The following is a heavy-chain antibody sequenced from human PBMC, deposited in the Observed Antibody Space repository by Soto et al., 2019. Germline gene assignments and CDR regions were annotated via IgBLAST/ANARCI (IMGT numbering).Heavy chain of an antibody. D-gene: IGHD2-21*01. CDR3: ARLRIATNNYKWFDP. CDR1: GAALNGGNYY. Sequence: PSETLSLTCSVSGAALNGGNYYWSWIPQVPGKGLEWIGHIYVTGAVDYNPSLRDRITISQDTSERQFSLNLRLVTAAETAVYYCARLRIATNNYKWFDPWGQGTLVTVSS. CDR2: IYVTGAV. V-gene: IGHV4-31*03. J-gene: IGHJ5*02.